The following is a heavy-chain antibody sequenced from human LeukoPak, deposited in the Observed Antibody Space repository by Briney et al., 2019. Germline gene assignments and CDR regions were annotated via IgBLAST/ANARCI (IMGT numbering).Heavy chain of an antibody. J-gene: IGHJ4*02. D-gene: IGHD1/OR15-1a*01. V-gene: IGHV1-69*05. Sequence: SVKVSCKASGGTFSSYAISWVRQAPGQGLEWMGGIIPIFGTANYAQKFQGRVTITTDESTSTAYMELSSLRSEDAAVYYCASGFLSITGTPKQVDYWGQGTLVTVSS. CDR1: GGTFSSYA. CDR2: IIPIFGTA. CDR3: ASGFLSITGTPKQVDY.